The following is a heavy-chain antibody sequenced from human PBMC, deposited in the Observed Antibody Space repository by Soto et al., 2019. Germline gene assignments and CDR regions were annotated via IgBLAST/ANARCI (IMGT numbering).Heavy chain of an antibody. V-gene: IGHV4-59*08. CDR1: GGSISSYY. CDR3: ARRTDYYGSGSYYKNDAFDI. J-gene: IGHJ3*02. CDR2: IYYSGST. D-gene: IGHD3-10*01. Sequence: SETLTLTCTVSGGSISSYYWSWIRQPPGKGLEWIGYIYYSGSTNYNPSLKSRVTISVDMSKNQFSLKLSSVTSADTAVYYCARRTDYYGSGSYYKNDAFDIWGQGTMVTVSS.